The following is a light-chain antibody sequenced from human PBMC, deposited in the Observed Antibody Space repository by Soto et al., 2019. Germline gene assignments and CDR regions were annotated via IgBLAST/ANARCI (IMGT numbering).Light chain of an antibody. V-gene: IGKV3-20*01. Sequence: EIVLTQSPGTLSLSPGERATLSCRASQSVSSSYLAWYQQKPGQAPRLLIYCASSSATGIPDRLSGSGSGTDFPLTISRLEPEEFAVYYCQQYGSSPVTFGQGTKVELK. CDR2: CAS. CDR3: QQYGSSPVT. CDR1: QSVSSSY. J-gene: IGKJ1*01.